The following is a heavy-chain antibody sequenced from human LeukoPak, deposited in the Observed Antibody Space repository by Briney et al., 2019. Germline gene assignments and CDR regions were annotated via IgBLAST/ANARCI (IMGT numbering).Heavy chain of an antibody. CDR1: GFTFGDYA. V-gene: IGHV3-49*04. CDR2: IRSKAYGGTT. CDR3: TRGNIVVVPAADV. Sequence: GGSLRLSCTASGFTFGDYAMSWVRQPPGKGLEWVGFIRSKAYGGTTEYAASVKGRFTIARDDSKTIAYLQMNSLKTEDTAVYYCTRGNIVVVPAADVWGQGTTVTVSS. J-gene: IGHJ6*02. D-gene: IGHD2-2*01.